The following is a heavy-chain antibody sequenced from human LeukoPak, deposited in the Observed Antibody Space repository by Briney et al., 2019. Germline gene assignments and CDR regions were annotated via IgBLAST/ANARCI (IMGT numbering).Heavy chain of an antibody. Sequence: GGSLRLSCAASGFTFSSYAMGWVRQAPGKGLEWVSAISGSGGSTYYADSVKGRFTISRDNSKNTLYLQMDSLRAEDTAVYYCCITMVRGVIMFFDYWGQGTLVTVSS. V-gene: IGHV3-23*01. D-gene: IGHD3-10*01. J-gene: IGHJ4*02. CDR1: GFTFSSYA. CDR3: CITMVRGVIMFFDY. CDR2: ISGSGGST.